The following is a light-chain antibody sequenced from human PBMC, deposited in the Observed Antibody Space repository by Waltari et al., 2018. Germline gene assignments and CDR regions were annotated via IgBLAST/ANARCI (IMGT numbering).Light chain of an antibody. J-gene: IGLJ3*02. CDR1: SSDIGAYNY. CDR2: DVS. V-gene: IGLV2-14*03. CDR3: SSYVRGGTLM. Sequence: QSALTQPASVSGSPGQSITISCTGSSSDIGAYNYVSWYQLHPGNAPKLMIYDVSKRPSGVSNRFSGSKSDKTASLTISGRQAEDEAEYYCSSYVRGGTLMFGGGTTLTVL.